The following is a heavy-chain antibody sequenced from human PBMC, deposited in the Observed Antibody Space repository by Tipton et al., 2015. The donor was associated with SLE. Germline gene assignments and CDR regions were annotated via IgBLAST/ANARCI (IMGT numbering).Heavy chain of an antibody. J-gene: IGHJ6*02. V-gene: IGHV3-23*01. CDR1: GFTFSSYA. CDR3: ARVGSHYYDSSGYFPYYYYGMDV. CDR2: ISGSGGST. D-gene: IGHD3-22*01. Sequence: SLRLSCAASGFTFSSYAMSWVRQAPGKGLEWVSAISGSGGSTYYAASVKGRFTISRDSGDNSLFLQMNSLRAEDTAVYYCARVGSHYYDSSGYFPYYYYGMDVWGQGTTVTVSS.